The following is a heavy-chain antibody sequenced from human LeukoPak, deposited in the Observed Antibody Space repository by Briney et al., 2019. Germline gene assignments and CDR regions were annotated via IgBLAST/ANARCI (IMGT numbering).Heavy chain of an antibody. V-gene: IGHV3-30*02. CDR1: GFTFSSYG. J-gene: IGHJ4*02. CDR2: IRYDGSNK. Sequence: GGSLRLSCAASGFTFSSYGMHWVRQAPGKGLEWVAFIRYDGSNKYYADSVKGRFTISRDNSKNTPYLQMNSLRAEDTAVYYCAKGAYYYGSGSYYGDWGQGTLVTVSS. D-gene: IGHD3-10*01. CDR3: AKGAYYYGSGSYYGD.